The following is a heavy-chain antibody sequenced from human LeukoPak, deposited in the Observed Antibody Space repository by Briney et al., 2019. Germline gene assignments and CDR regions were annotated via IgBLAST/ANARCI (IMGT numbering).Heavy chain of an antibody. CDR1: GYTFTSYD. CDR2: MNPNSGNT. CDR3: ARKGCTNGVCPTRMGYSGYKDAFDI. Sequence: ASVKVSCKASGYTFTSYDINWVRQATGQGLEWMGWMNPNSGNTGYAQKFQGRVTMTRDMSTSTVYMELSSLRPEDTAVYYCARKGCTNGVCPTRMGYSGYKDAFDIWGQGTMVTVSS. D-gene: IGHD2-8*01. J-gene: IGHJ3*02. V-gene: IGHV1-8*01.